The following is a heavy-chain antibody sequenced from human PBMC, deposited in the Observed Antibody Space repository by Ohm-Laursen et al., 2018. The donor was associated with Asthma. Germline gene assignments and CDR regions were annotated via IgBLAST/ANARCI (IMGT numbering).Heavy chain of an antibody. CDR2: ISAYNGNT. J-gene: IGHJ6*02. CDR3: ARAYIAAAGTPGDYYYGMDV. Sequence: GASVKVSCKASGYTFTSYGISWVRQAPGQGLEWMGWISAYNGNTNYAQKLQGRVTMTTDTSTSTAYMELRSLRSDDTAVYYCARAYIAAAGTPGDYYYGMDVWGQGTTVTVSS. CDR1: GYTFTSYG. V-gene: IGHV1-18*01. D-gene: IGHD6-13*01.